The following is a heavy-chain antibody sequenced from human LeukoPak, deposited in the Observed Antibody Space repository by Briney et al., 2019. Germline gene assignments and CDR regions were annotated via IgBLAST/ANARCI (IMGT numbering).Heavy chain of an antibody. CDR2: IHHSGNT. CDR3: ARGGLISLANTPLGAFDI. V-gene: IGHV4-4*02. D-gene: IGHD3/OR15-3a*01. Sequence: SETLSLTCGVSGDSVSNKNWWNWVRQPPGKGLEWIGEIHHSGNTNYNSSLKSRVTISVDTSKNQISLKLNSVTPEDTAVYYCARGGLISLANTPLGAFDIWGQGTMVSVSS. CDR1: GDSVSNKNW. J-gene: IGHJ3*02.